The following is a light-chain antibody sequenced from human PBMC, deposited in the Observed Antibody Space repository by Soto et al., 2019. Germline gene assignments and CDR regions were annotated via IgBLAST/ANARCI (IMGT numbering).Light chain of an antibody. CDR1: QSISTW. CDR2: DAS. J-gene: IGKJ2*01. V-gene: IGKV1-5*01. Sequence: DIPMTQSPSTLSASVGDRVTVTCRASQSISTWLAWYQQKPGKAPKLLIYDASSLESGVPSRFSGGGSGTEFTLTVSSLQADDFATYYCQQYESSSYTFGQGTKLEIK. CDR3: QQYESSSYT.